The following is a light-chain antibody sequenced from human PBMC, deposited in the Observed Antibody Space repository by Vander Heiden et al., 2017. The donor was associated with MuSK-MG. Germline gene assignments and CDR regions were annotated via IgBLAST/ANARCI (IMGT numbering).Light chain of an antibody. CDR3: QQYNTYPLT. J-gene: IGKJ4*01. CDR2: KAS. V-gene: IGKV1-5*03. CDR1: QSVTSW. Sequence: DIQMTQSPSTLSASVGDRVTITCRASQSVTSWLAWYQQKPGKAPNVLIYKASSLESGVPPKFSGSGSGTDFTLTISNLQPDDFATYYCQQYNTYPLTFGGGTKVELK.